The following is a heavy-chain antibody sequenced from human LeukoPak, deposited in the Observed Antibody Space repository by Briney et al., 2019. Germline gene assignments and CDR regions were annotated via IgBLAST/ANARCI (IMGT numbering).Heavy chain of an antibody. D-gene: IGHD2-15*01. CDR2: ISSSSSYT. CDR1: GFTFSSCS. J-gene: IGHJ4*02. CDR3: ARERCSGGSCYGFDY. Sequence: GGSLRLSCAASGFTFSSCSMNWVRQAPGKGLEWVSSISSSSSYTYYADSVKGRFTISRDNAKNSLYLQMNSLRAEDTAVYYCARERCSGGSCYGFDYWGQGTLVPVSS. V-gene: IGHV3-21*01.